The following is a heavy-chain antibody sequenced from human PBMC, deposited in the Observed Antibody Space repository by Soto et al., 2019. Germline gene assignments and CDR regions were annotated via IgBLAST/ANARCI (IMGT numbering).Heavy chain of an antibody. CDR2: IYYSGST. V-gene: IGHV4-31*03. CDR1: GGSISSGGYY. CDR3: ARVGASGDARTYYYDSSGYPFDY. D-gene: IGHD3-22*01. Sequence: TLALTCTVSGGSISSGGYYGSWIRQHPGKGLEWIGYIYYSGSTYYNPSLKSRVTISVDTSKNQFSLKLSSVTAADTAVYYCARVGASGDARTYYYDSSGYPFDYWGQATLVTVSS. J-gene: IGHJ4*02.